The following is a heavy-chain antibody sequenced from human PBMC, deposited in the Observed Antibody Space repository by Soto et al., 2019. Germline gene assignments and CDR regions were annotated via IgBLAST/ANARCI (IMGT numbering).Heavy chain of an antibody. Sequence: QVQLVQSGAEVKKPGASVKVSCKVSGYTLTELSMHWVRQAPGKGLEWMGGFDPEDGETIYAQKFQGRVTMTEDTSTDTAYMELSSLRSEDTAVYYCATEIEAAGISYYYYGMDVLGQGTTVTVSS. D-gene: IGHD6-13*01. CDR3: ATEIEAAGISYYYYGMDV. CDR2: FDPEDGET. CDR1: GYTLTELS. J-gene: IGHJ6*02. V-gene: IGHV1-24*01.